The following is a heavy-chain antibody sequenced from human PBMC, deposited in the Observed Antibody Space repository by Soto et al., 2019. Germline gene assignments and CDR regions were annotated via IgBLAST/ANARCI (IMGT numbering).Heavy chain of an antibody. J-gene: IGHJ6*02. D-gene: IGHD3-22*01. CDR3: AKGGSGNYLTYYYYYGMDV. V-gene: IGHV3-30*18. Sequence: QVQLVESGGGVVQPGRSLRLSCAASGFSLSNHGMHWVRQAPGKGLEWVAVISYDGNNKYYADSVKGRFTISRDNSKNTVYLEMNNLRAEDTAMYYCAKGGSGNYLTYYYYYGMDVWGQGPRSPSP. CDR2: ISYDGNNK. CDR1: GFSLSNHG.